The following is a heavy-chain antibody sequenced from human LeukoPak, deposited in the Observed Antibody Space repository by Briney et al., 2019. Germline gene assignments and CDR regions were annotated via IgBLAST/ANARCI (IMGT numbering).Heavy chain of an antibody. J-gene: IGHJ4*02. CDR3: ARHGSPYDYGDYVDY. CDR2: IYPGDSDT. Sequence: GESLTVTRKGSGSSFTSYWIGWVRQIPGKGLGWMGIIYPGDSDTRCSPSFQGQVTISADKSISTAYLQWSSLKASDTAMYYCARHGSPYDYGDYVDYWGQGTLVTVSS. CDR1: GSSFTSYW. V-gene: IGHV5-51*01. D-gene: IGHD4-17*01.